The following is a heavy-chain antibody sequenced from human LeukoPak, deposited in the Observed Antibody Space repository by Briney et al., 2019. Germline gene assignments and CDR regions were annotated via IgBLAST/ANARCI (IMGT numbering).Heavy chain of an antibody. CDR3: ARGGPAYGGNHNWFDP. D-gene: IGHD4-23*01. CDR1: GFTFSSYS. Sequence: TGGSLRLSCAASGFTFSSYSMTWVRQAPGKGLEWVSVISGSATSTYYADSVKGRFTISRDNSKNTLFLQLSSLRAEDTAMYHCARGGPAYGGNHNWFDPWGQGTLVTVSS. J-gene: IGHJ5*02. CDR2: ISGSATST. V-gene: IGHV3-23*01.